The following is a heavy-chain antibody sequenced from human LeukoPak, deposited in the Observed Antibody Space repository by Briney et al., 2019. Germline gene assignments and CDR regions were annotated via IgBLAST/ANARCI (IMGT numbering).Heavy chain of an antibody. J-gene: IGHJ4*02. D-gene: IGHD2-2*01. CDR3: ARDLSSSTSCYYY. Sequence: PRGSLRLSCAASGFTFSSYSMNWVRQAPGKGLEWVSSISSSSSYIYYADSVKGRFTISRDNAKNSLYLQMNSLRAEDTAVYYCARDLSSSTSCYYYWGQGTLVTVSS. V-gene: IGHV3-21*01. CDR1: GFTFSSYS. CDR2: ISSSSSYI.